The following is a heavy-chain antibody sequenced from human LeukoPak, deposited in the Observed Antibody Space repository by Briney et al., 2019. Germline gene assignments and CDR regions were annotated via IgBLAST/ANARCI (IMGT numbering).Heavy chain of an antibody. CDR1: GFTLSNYW. CDR2: IKQDGSEK. D-gene: IGHD6-19*01. CDR3: ARQHISGWS. Sequence: GGSLRLSCAASGFTLSNYWMSWVRQAPGKGLEWVANIKQDGSEKYYVDSVKGRFTISRDNAKNSVYLQMNSLRAEDTAVYYCARQHISGWSWGQGTLVTVSS. J-gene: IGHJ4*02. V-gene: IGHV3-7*01.